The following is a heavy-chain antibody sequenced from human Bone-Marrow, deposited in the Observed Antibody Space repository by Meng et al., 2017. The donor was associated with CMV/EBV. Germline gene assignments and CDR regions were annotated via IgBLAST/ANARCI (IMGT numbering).Heavy chain of an antibody. J-gene: IGHJ4*02. Sequence: GESLKISCAASGFTFSSYAMSWVRQAPGKGLEWVSAISGRGGSTYYADSVKGRFTISRDNSKNTLYLQMNSLRAEDTAVYYCARGYSNRIEYWGQGTLVTVSS. D-gene: IGHD4-11*01. CDR3: ARGYSNRIEY. CDR1: GFTFSSYA. CDR2: ISGRGGST. V-gene: IGHV3-23*01.